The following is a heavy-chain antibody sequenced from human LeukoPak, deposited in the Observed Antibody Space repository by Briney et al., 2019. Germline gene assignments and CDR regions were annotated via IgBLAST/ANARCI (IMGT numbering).Heavy chain of an antibody. V-gene: IGHV1-69*01. D-gene: IGHD3-9*01. Sequence: SVKVSCKASGGTFSSYAISWVRQAPGQGLXXMGGIIPIFGTANYAQKFQGRVTITADESTSTAYTELSSLRSEDTAVYYCARPRGLTFDPWGQGTLVTVSS. J-gene: IGHJ5*02. CDR1: GGTFSSYA. CDR3: ARPRGLTFDP. CDR2: IIPIFGTA.